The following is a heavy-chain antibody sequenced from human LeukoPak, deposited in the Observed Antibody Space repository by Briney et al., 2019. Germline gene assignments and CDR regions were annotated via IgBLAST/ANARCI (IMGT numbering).Heavy chain of an antibody. J-gene: IGHJ4*02. CDR2: IDPSGGST. D-gene: IGHD2-15*01. CDR1: GYTFTSYY. CDR3: ARNSGSGFDY. Sequence: GASVKISCKASGYTFTSYYIVWGRHAPGQGLEWMGRIDPSGGSTSYAQKFQGRVTMTRGTSTSTVYMELSSLRSEDTAVYYCARNSGSGFDYWGQGTLVTVSS. V-gene: IGHV1-46*01.